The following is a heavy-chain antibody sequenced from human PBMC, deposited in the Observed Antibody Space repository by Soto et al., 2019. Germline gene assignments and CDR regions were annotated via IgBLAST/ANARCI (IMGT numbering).Heavy chain of an antibody. CDR2: IDWDDDK. CDR1: GFSLSTSGMC. J-gene: IGHJ6*04. V-gene: IGHV2-70*01. CDR3: ARVTYYYGSGSNISYYYYGMDL. Sequence: GSGPTLVNPTQTLTLTCTFSGFSLSTSGMCVSWIRQPPGKALEWLALIDWDDDKYYSTSLKTRLTISKDTSKNQVVLTMTNMESVDTATYCSARVTYYYGSGSNISYYYYGMDLRGKGTTVTVSS. D-gene: IGHD3-10*01.